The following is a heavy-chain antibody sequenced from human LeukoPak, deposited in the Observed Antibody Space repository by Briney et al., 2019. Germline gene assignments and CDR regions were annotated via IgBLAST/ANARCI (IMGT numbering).Heavy chain of an antibody. V-gene: IGHV1-18*01. CDR2: ISVYNGHT. Sequence: ASVKVPCKASGYTFTSYGISWVRQAPGQGLEWMGWISVYNGHTNYAQKLQGRVTMTTDTSTSTAYMELRSLTSDDTAVYYCARSFSASNWLDPWGQGTLVTVSS. CDR3: ARSFSASNWLDP. CDR1: GYTFTSYG. J-gene: IGHJ5*02.